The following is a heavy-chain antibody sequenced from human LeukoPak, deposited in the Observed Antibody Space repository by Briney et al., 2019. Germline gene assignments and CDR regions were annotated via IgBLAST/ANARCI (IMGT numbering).Heavy chain of an antibody. Sequence: SETLSLTCAVSGGSISSSNLWRWVRKPPGKGLEWIGEIYHSGSTNYNPSLESRVSISVDKSKNLFSLKLNSVTAADTAVYYCARNANPSDAFDIWGQGTMVTVFS. J-gene: IGHJ3*02. CDR2: IYHSGST. D-gene: IGHD2-2*01. V-gene: IGHV4-4*02. CDR1: GGSISSSNL. CDR3: ARNANPSDAFDI.